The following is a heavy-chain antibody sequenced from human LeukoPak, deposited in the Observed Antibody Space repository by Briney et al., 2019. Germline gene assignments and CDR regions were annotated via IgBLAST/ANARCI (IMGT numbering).Heavy chain of an antibody. CDR3: ARANYYDSSGYRHWYFDL. J-gene: IGHJ2*01. V-gene: IGHV4-38-2*02. CDR2: IYHSGST. Sequence: SETLSLTCTVSGYSISSGYYWGWIRQPPGKGLEWIGSIYHSGSTYYNPSLKSRVTISVDTSKNQFSLKLSSVTAADTAVYYCARANYYDSSGYRHWYFDLWGRGTLVTVSS. CDR1: GYSISSGYY. D-gene: IGHD3-22*01.